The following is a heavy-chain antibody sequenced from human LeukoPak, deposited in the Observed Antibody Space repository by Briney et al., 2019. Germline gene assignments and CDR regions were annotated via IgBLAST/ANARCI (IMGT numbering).Heavy chain of an antibody. CDR1: GGTFSSYA. CDR3: ARRSPEGSSGYDY. J-gene: IGHJ4*02. CDR2: IIPISGTA. D-gene: IGHD6-6*01. Sequence: SVKVSCKASGGTFSSYAISWVRQAPGQGLEWMGGIIPISGTANYAQKFQGRVTITTDESTSTAYMELSSLRSEDTAVYYCARRSPEGSSGYDYWGQGTLVTVSS. V-gene: IGHV1-69*05.